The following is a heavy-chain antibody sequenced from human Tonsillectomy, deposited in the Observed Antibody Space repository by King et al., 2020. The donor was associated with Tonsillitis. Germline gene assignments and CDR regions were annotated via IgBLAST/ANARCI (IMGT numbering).Heavy chain of an antibody. CDR2: IIPIFGTA. J-gene: IGHJ5*02. V-gene: IGHV1-69*01. CDR3: ARDLKWSGGSCYSWFDP. Sequence: VQLVESGAEVKKPGSSVKVSCKASGGTFSSYAISWVRQAPGQGLEWMGGIIPIFGTANYAQKFQGRVTITADESTSTAYMELSSLRSEDTAVYYCARDLKWSGGSCYSWFDPWGQGTLVTVSS. CDR1: GGTFSSYA. D-gene: IGHD2-15*01.